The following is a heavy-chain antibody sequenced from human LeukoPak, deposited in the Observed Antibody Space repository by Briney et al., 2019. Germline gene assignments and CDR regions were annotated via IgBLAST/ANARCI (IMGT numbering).Heavy chain of an antibody. CDR3: AGRSSMVRGVMGLGDY. V-gene: IGHV4-59*01. D-gene: IGHD3-10*01. CDR2: IYYSGST. CDR1: GGSISSYY. J-gene: IGHJ4*02. Sequence: KASETLSLTCTVSGGSISSYYWSWIRQPPGKGLEWFGDIYYSGSTSYNPSLKSRVTISVDTSKNQFSLKLSSVTAADTAVYYCAGRSSMVRGVMGLGDYWGQGTLVTVSS.